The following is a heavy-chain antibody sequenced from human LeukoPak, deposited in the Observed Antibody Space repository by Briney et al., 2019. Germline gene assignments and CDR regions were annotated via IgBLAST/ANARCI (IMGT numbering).Heavy chain of an antibody. CDR3: ARRSGAFDI. CDR2: IYYSGST. D-gene: IGHD6-25*01. J-gene: IGHJ3*02. V-gene: IGHV4-39*01. CDR1: GGSISSSSYY. Sequence: SETLSLTCTVSGGSISSSSYYRGWIRQPPGKGLEWIGSIYYSGSTYYNPSLKSRVTISVDTSKNQFSLKLSSVTAADTAVYYCARRSGAFDIWGQGTMVTVSS.